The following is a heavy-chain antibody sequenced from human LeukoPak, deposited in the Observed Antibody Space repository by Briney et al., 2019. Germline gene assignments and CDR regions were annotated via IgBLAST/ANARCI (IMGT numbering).Heavy chain of an antibody. Sequence: GGSLRLSCAASGFTFSNYWMNWVRQAPGKGLEWVANIKQDGSAKYYVDSVKGRFTISRDNAKNSLYLQINSLGAEDTAVYYCARTIREQWLTIDYWGQGTLVTFSS. V-gene: IGHV3-7*04. J-gene: IGHJ4*02. D-gene: IGHD6-19*01. CDR1: GFTFSNYW. CDR3: ARTIREQWLTIDY. CDR2: IKQDGSAK.